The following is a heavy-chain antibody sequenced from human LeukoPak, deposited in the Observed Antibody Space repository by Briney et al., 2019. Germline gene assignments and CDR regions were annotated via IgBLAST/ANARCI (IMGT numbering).Heavy chain of an antibody. CDR3: ARHNPYGSGTFDY. V-gene: IGHV4-59*08. Sequence: SETLSLTCTVSGGSISGYYWNWIRQPPGKGLEWIGYIYYSGSTNYNPSLKSRVTISIDTSKNQFSLKLSSVTAADTAVYYCARHNPYGSGTFDYWGQGTLVTVSS. CDR2: IYYSGST. D-gene: IGHD3-10*01. CDR1: GGSISGYY. J-gene: IGHJ4*02.